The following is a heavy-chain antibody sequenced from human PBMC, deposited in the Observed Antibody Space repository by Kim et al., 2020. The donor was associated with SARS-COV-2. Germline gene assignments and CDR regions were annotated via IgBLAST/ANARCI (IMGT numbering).Heavy chain of an antibody. Sequence: GGSLRLSCAASGFTFSRYAMTWVRQAPGKGLEWVSSITGSGGDTYYAVSVKGRFTVSRDNSENTLALQMNSLRVEDTAVYYCAKGKSTGMVDWFDPWGQGTLVAVSS. D-gene: IGHD2-8*01. J-gene: IGHJ5*02. CDR2: ITGSGGDT. CDR3: AKGKSTGMVDWFDP. CDR1: GFTFSRYA. V-gene: IGHV3-23*01.